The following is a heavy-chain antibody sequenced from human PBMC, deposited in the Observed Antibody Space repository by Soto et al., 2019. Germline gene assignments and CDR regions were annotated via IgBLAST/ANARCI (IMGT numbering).Heavy chain of an antibody. CDR3: ARDIMGTNWFDP. CDR1: GGSISSYY. CDR2: IYYSGST. D-gene: IGHD3-16*01. V-gene: IGHV4-59*01. Sequence: SETLSLTCTVSGGSISSYYWSWIRQPPGKGLEWIGYIYYSGSTNYNPSLKSRVTISVDTSKNQFSLKLSSVTAADTAVYYCARDIMGTNWFDPWGQGTLVTVSS. J-gene: IGHJ5*02.